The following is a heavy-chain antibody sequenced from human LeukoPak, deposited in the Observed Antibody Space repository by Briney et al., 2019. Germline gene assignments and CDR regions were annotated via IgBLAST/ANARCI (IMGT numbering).Heavy chain of an antibody. CDR1: GLTISSKY. J-gene: IGHJ4*02. Sequence: GGSLRLSCIVSGLTISSKYMSWVRQAPGKGLEWVSLIYSDGSTYYADSVKGRFTISRDNAKNTLSLQMNSLRAEDTAVYYCARDRSISAAGDTYWGQGTLVTVSS. CDR3: ARDRSISAAGDTY. D-gene: IGHD6-13*01. V-gene: IGHV3-53*01. CDR2: IYSDGST.